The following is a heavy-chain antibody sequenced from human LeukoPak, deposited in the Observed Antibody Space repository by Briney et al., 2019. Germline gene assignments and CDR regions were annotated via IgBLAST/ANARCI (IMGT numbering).Heavy chain of an antibody. CDR3: AKVPKSTGWTADF. Sequence: GGSLRLSCAASEFTFSNYAMSWVRQAPGKGLEWVSTISGSGGGTYYADSVKGRFTISRDNSKNTLYLQMISLRAEDTAVYYCAKVPKSTGWTADFWGQGTLVTVSS. CDR2: ISGSGGGT. CDR1: EFTFSNYA. J-gene: IGHJ4*02. D-gene: IGHD3-9*01. V-gene: IGHV3-23*01.